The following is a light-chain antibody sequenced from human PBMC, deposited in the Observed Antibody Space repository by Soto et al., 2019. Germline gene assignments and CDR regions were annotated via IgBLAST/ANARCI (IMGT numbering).Light chain of an antibody. CDR2: GAS. Sequence: DMQVTQSPPSLSASVGDRVIITCRASPSISNSLNWYQQKPGKAPKVLIHGASSLRSGVPSRFSGRGAGTDFTLTISSQQPEDFATYFFQQSRTTPYTFGQGTKLEIK. V-gene: IGKV1-39*01. CDR1: PSISNS. CDR3: QQSRTTPYT. J-gene: IGKJ2*01.